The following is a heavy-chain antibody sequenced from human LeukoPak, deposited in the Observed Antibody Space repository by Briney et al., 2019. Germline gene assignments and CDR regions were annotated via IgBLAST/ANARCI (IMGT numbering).Heavy chain of an antibody. V-gene: IGHV4-4*07. Sequence: SETLSLTCTVSGGSISRYYWSWIRQPAGKGLEWIGRIYTSGSTNYNPSLKSRVTMSVDTSKNQFSLKLSFVTAADTAVYYCARTRDFARFDYWGQGTLVTVSS. CDR2: IYTSGST. J-gene: IGHJ4*02. CDR3: ARTRDFARFDY. CDR1: GGSISRYY.